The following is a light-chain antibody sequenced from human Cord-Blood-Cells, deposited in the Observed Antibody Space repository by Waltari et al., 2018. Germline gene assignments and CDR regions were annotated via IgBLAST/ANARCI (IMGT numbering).Light chain of an antibody. CDR1: SSDVGGYNY. Sequence: QSALTQPASVSGSPGQSITIPCTGTSSDVGGYNYASWYQQHPGNAPKLMIYDVSKRPSGVSNRFSGSKSGNTASLTISGLQAEDEADYYCSSYTSSSTWVFGGGTKLTVL. J-gene: IGLJ3*02. V-gene: IGLV2-14*01. CDR2: DVS. CDR3: SSYTSSSTWV.